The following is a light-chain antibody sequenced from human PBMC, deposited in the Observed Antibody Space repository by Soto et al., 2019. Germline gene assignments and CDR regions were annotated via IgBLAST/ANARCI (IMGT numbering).Light chain of an antibody. CDR1: QSVLYS. CDR2: RAS. CDR3: QRDFSSPHT. Sequence: DIVMTQSPDSLAVSLGERATINCKSSQSVLYSLAWYQQKPGQPPKLLIYRASTRESGVTDRFSASGSGTDFTLGISGLQAEDVGVDYCQRDFSSPHTSGQRTKVVI. V-gene: IGKV4-1*01. J-gene: IGKJ1*01.